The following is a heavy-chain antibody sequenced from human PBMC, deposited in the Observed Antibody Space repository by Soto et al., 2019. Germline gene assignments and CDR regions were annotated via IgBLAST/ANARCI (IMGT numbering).Heavy chain of an antibody. CDR3: ARRLVVEYYYYYYGMDV. J-gene: IGHJ6*02. Sequence: SETLSLTCTVSGGSISSSSYYWGWIRQPPGKGLEWVGSIYYSGSTYYNPSLKSRVTISVDTSKNQFSLKLSSVTAADTAVYYCARRLVVEYYYYYYGMDVWGQGTTVTVSS. V-gene: IGHV4-39*01. CDR1: GGSISSSSYY. D-gene: IGHD2-21*01. CDR2: IYYSGST.